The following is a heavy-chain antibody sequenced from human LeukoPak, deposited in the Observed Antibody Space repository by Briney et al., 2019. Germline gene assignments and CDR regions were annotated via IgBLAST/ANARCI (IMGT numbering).Heavy chain of an antibody. Sequence: GGSLRLSCAASGFTFSDFGMTWVRQAPGKGLEWVSYISSSSLSIYYADSVKGRFTISRDFSKNTVFLHMNSLRAEDTAMYYCARGDDSGYYDYFDYWGQGALVTVSS. J-gene: IGHJ4*02. D-gene: IGHD3-22*01. CDR1: GFTFSDFG. V-gene: IGHV3-48*01. CDR3: ARGDDSGYYDYFDY. CDR2: ISSSSLSI.